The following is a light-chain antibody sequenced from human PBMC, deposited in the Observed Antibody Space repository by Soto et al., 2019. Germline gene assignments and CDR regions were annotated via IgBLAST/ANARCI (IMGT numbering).Light chain of an antibody. CDR1: SSDVGGYNY. CDR3: ISYTTGSTYV. V-gene: IGLV2-14*01. CDR2: HVS. Sequence: QSALTQPASVSVSPGQSITIPCTGTSSDVGGYNYVSWYQQHPGKAPKLMIYHVSNRPSGVSYRFSGSKSGNTASLTISGLQAEDEAAYYCISYTTGSTYVFGTGTKLTVL. J-gene: IGLJ1*01.